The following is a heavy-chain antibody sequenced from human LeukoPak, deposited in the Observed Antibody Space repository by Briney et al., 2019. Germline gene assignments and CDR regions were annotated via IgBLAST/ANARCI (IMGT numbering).Heavy chain of an antibody. D-gene: IGHD5-18*01. Sequence: ASVKVSCKASGYTFTSYDINWVRQATGQGLEWKGWMNPNSGNTGYAQKFQGRVTMTRNTSISTAYMELSSLRSEDTAVYYCARAPTGYSYGPYYYYYYGMDVWGQGTTVTVSS. J-gene: IGHJ6*02. CDR2: MNPNSGNT. CDR1: GYTFTSYD. CDR3: ARAPTGYSYGPYYYYYYGMDV. V-gene: IGHV1-8*01.